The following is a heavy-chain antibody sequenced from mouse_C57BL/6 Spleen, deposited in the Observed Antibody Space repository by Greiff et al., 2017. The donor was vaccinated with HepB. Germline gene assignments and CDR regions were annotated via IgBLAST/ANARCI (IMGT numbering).Heavy chain of an antibody. CDR3: ARDRGYYGSKAGYFDV. V-gene: IGHV5-4*03. Sequence: EVMLVESGGGLVKPGGSLKLSCAASGFTFSSYAMSWVRQTPEKRLEWVATISDGGSYTYYPDNVKGRFTISRDNAKNNLYLQMSHLKSEDTAMYYCARDRGYYGSKAGYFDVWGTGTTVTVSS. D-gene: IGHD1-1*01. CDR1: GFTFSSYA. CDR2: ISDGGSYT. J-gene: IGHJ1*03.